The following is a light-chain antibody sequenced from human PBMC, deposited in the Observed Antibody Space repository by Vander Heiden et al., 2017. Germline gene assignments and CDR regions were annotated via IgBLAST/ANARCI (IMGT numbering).Light chain of an antibody. Sequence: EIQLTQSPSTVSASLGDRVTITCRASQDINNWLAWYQQKPGKAPKLLIFDTSNLDSGVPSRFSGSGSGTDFTLTISSLQPEDYATYYCQQANNFPRTFGPGTKVDIK. V-gene: IGKV1-12*01. CDR1: QDINNW. CDR2: DTS. CDR3: QQANNFPRT. J-gene: IGKJ3*01.